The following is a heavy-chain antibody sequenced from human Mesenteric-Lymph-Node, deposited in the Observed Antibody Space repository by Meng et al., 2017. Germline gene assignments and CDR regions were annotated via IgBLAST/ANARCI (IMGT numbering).Heavy chain of an antibody. CDR3: ARDSGSYEEGGTDAFDI. J-gene: IGHJ3*02. V-gene: IGHV4-31*03. CDR2: IYYSGST. CDR1: GGSISSGGYY. Sequence: SETLSLTCTVSGGSISSGGYYWSWIRQHPGKGLEWIGYIYYSGSTYYNPSLKSRVTISVDTSKNQFSLKLSSVTAADTAVYYGARDSGSYEEGGTDAFDIWGQGTKVTVSS. D-gene: IGHD1-26*01.